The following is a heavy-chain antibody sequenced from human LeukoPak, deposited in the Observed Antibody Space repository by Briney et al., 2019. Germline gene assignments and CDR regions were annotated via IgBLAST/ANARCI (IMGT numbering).Heavy chain of an antibody. Sequence: PSETLSLTCTVSGGSISSYYWNWIRQPAGKGLEWIGRIYSSGSTNYNPSLKSRVTMSVDTSKNQFSLKLSSVTAADTAVYYCARGVRVGFSSYYFDYWGQGTLVTVSS. J-gene: IGHJ4*02. V-gene: IGHV4-4*07. CDR3: ARGVRVGFSSYYFDY. D-gene: IGHD6-6*01. CDR1: GGSISSYY. CDR2: IYSSGST.